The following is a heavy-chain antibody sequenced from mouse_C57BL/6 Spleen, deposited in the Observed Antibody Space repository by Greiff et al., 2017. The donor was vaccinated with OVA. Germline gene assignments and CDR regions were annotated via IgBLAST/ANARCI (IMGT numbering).Heavy chain of an antibody. V-gene: IGHV1-82*01. D-gene: IGHD2-5*01. CDR3: ARGSNYPYYYAMDD. J-gene: IGHJ4*01. Sequence: QVQLKESGPELVKPGASVKISCKASGYAFSSSWMNWVKPRPGKGLEWIGRIYPGDGDTNYNGKFKGKATLTADKSSSTAYMQLSSLTSEDSAVYFCARGSNYPYYYAMDDWGQGTSVTVSS. CDR1: GYAFSSSW. CDR2: IYPGDGDT.